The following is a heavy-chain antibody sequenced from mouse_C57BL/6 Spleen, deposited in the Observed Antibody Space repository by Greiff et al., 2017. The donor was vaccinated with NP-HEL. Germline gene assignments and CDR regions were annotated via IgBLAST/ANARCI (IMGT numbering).Heavy chain of an antibody. Sequence: QVQLKESGAELVRPGASVTLSCKASGYTFTDYEMHWVKQTPVHGLEWIGAIDPETGGTAYNQKFKGKAILTADKSSSTVYMELRSLTSEDSAVYYCTRSIYYDYDVRGDYYAMDYWGQGTSVTVSS. CDR1: GYTFTDYE. CDR2: IDPETGGT. J-gene: IGHJ4*01. CDR3: TRSIYYDYDVRGDYYAMDY. D-gene: IGHD2-4*01. V-gene: IGHV1-15*01.